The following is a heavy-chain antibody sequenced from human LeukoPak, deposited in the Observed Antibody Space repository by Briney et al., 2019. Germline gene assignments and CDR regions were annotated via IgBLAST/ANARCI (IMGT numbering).Heavy chain of an antibody. Sequence: KASETPSLTCAVSGGSIRSYKWWSWVRQPPGKGLEWIGEVYHSGSTNYNPSLKSRVTMSVDEPKNQFSLILSSVTAADTAMYYCARTSGRHHDYWGQGTLVIVSS. J-gene: IGHJ4*02. CDR2: VYHSGST. CDR3: ARTSGRHHDY. D-gene: IGHD6-19*01. V-gene: IGHV4-4*02. CDR1: GGSIRSYKW.